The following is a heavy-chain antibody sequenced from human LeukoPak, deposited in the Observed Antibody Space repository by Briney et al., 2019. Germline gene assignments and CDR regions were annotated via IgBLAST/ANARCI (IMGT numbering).Heavy chain of an antibody. V-gene: IGHV1-8*01. D-gene: IGHD3-10*01. Sequence: ASVKVSCKASGYTSTSYDINWVRQATGQGLEWMGWMNPNSGNTGYAQKFQGRVTMTRNTSISTAYMELSSLRSEDTAVYYCARGLGSGSYYYYYMDVWGKGTTVTISS. CDR2: MNPNSGNT. J-gene: IGHJ6*03. CDR1: GYTSTSYD. CDR3: ARGLGSGSYYYYYMDV.